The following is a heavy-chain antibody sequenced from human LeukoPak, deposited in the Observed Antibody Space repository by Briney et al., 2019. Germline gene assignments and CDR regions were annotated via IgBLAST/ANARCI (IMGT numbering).Heavy chain of an antibody. Sequence: PGGSLRLSCAASGFTFNSYMMNWVRQAPGKGLEWVSSISSSNNYMYHADSVKGRFTISRDNAKNSLYLQMNSLRAEDTAVYYCASRCSSTSCYLEYVYGMDVWGQGTTVTVSS. V-gene: IGHV3-21*01. J-gene: IGHJ6*02. CDR1: GFTFNSYM. CDR2: ISSSNNYM. CDR3: ASRCSSTSCYLEYVYGMDV. D-gene: IGHD2-2*01.